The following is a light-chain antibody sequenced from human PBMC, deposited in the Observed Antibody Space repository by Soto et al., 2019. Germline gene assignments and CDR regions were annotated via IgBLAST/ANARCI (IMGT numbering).Light chain of an antibody. CDR1: QSISSY. CDR3: QQSYSTPLT. CDR2: AAT. V-gene: IGKV1-39*01. Sequence: DLQMTQSPSSLSASVGDRVTITCRASQSISSYLNWYQQKPGKAPKLLVYAATILQGGVPSRFSGSGSETDFTLTIVNLQPEDFATYYCQQSYSTPLTFGGGTKVEIK. J-gene: IGKJ4*01.